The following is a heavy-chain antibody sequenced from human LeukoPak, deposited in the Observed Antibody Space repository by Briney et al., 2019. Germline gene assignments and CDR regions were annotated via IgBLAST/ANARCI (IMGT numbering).Heavy chain of an antibody. CDR1: GGSISSSSYY. CDR3: ARHKAGIAAAPAFDI. D-gene: IGHD6-13*01. CDR2: IYYSGST. J-gene: IGHJ3*02. Sequence: SETLSLTCTVSGGSISSSSYYWGWIRQPPGKGLEWIGSIYYSGSTYYNPSLKSRVTISVDTSKNQFSLKLSSVTAADTAVYYCARHKAGIAAAPAFDIWAKGQWSPSLQ. V-gene: IGHV4-39*01.